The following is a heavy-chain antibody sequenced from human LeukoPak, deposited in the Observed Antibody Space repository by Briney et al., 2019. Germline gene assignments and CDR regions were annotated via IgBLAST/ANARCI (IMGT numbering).Heavy chain of an antibody. CDR2: ISGSGGST. V-gene: IGHV3-23*01. CDR3: AKDLGDYNAPGGY. Sequence: GGSLRLSCAASGFTFSSYAMSWVRQAPGKGLEWVSAISGSGGSTYYADSVKGRFTISRDNSKNTLYLQMNSLRAEGTAVYYCAKDLGDYNAPGGYWGQGTLVTVSS. D-gene: IGHD3-9*01. J-gene: IGHJ4*02. CDR1: GFTFSSYA.